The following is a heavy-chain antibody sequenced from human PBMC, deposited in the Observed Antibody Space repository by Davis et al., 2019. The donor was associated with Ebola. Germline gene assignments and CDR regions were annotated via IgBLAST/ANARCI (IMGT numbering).Heavy chain of an antibody. Sequence: SETLSLTCAVYGGSFNGYYWSWIRQPPGKGLEWIGEINHSGSTNYNPSLKSRVTISVDTSKNQFSLKLSPVTAAGTAVYYCARVRPLGIAVAPWGQGTLVTVSS. V-gene: IGHV4-34*01. CDR3: ARVRPLGIAVAP. D-gene: IGHD6-19*01. CDR1: GGSFNGYY. CDR2: INHSGST. J-gene: IGHJ5*02.